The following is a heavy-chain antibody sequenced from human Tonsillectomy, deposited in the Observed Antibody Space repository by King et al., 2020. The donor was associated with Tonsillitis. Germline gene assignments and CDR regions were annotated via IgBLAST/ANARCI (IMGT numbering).Heavy chain of an antibody. CDR1: GFTFSHYW. CDR3: ARNSSDPKFYYYYYMDV. D-gene: IGHD3-22*01. Sequence: VQLVESGGGLVRPGGSLRLSCAASGFTFSHYWMSWVRLAPGKGLEWVANIKQEGSEKYYVDSLKGRFTISRDNAKNSLYLQMNNPRAEDTAVYYCARNSSDPKFYYYYYMDVWGKGTTVTVSS. CDR2: IKQEGSEK. V-gene: IGHV3-7*04. J-gene: IGHJ6*03.